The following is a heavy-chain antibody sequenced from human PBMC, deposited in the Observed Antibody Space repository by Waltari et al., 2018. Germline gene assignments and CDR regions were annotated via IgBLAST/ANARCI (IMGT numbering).Heavy chain of an antibody. CDR3: ARQGLVVIGAATIDY. D-gene: IGHD2-15*01. CDR2: IYYSGSP. V-gene: IGHV4-39*01. J-gene: IGHJ4*02. Sequence: QVQLQESGPGLVRPSETLSLTCTVPGDSISPSTYSWGWIRPPPGKGLEWIGSIYYSGSPYYNPSLKSRVTISVDTSKNQFSLRLSSVTAADTAVYYCARQGLVVIGAATIDYWGQGTLVTVSS. CDR1: GDSISPSTYS.